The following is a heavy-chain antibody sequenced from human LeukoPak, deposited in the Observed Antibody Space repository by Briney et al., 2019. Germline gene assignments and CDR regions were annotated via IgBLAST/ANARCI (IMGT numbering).Heavy chain of an antibody. V-gene: IGHV4-39*01. D-gene: IGHD3-10*01. Sequence: SETLSLTCTVSGGSISSSSYYWGWIRQPPGKGLEWIGSIYYSGSTYYNPSLKSRVTISVDTSKNQFSLKLSSVTAADTAVYYCARGQRITMVRGVIGYWGQGTLVTVSS. J-gene: IGHJ4*02. CDR3: ARGQRITMVRGVIGY. CDR2: IYYSGST. CDR1: GGSISSSSYY.